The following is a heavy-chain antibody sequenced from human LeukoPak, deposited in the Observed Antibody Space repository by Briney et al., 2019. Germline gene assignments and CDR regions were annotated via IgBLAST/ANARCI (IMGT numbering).Heavy chain of an antibody. J-gene: IGHJ4*02. CDR2: IIPIFGTA. D-gene: IGHD3-3*01. Sequence: SVKVSCKASGGTFSSYAISWVRQAPGQGLEWMGGIIPIFGTANYAQKLQGRVTMTTDTSTSTAYMELKSLRSDDTAVYYCARGPYYDFWSGYYRWFDYWGQGTLVTVSS. CDR1: GGTFSSYA. V-gene: IGHV1-69*05. CDR3: ARGPYYDFWSGYYRWFDY.